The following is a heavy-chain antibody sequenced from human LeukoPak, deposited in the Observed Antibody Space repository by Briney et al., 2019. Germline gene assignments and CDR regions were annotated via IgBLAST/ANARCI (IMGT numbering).Heavy chain of an antibody. CDR1: GFTFSSYA. Sequence: GGSLRLSCAASGFTFSSYAMSWVRQAPGKGLEWVGRIKSKTGGGTTDYAAPVKGRFTISRDDSKNTLYLQMNSLKTEDTAVYYCTTDGAYNWNDVAWFDPWGQGTLVTVSS. CDR3: TTDGAYNWNDVAWFDP. V-gene: IGHV3-15*01. CDR2: IKSKTGGGTT. J-gene: IGHJ5*02. D-gene: IGHD1-1*01.